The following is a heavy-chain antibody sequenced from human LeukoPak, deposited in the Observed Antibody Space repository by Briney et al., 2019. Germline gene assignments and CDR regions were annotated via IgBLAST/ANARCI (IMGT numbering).Heavy chain of an antibody. CDR2: ISAYNGHT. V-gene: IGHV1-18*01. CDR3: ARSPPSGSYTGYYYMDV. Sequence: EASVKVSCKASGYTFTSYGISWVRQAPGQGLEWMGWISAYNGHTNYAQKLQGRVTMTTDTSTSTAYMELSSLRSEDTAVYYCARSPPSGSYTGYYYMDVWGKGTTVTVSS. CDR1: GYTFTSYG. J-gene: IGHJ6*03. D-gene: IGHD1-26*01.